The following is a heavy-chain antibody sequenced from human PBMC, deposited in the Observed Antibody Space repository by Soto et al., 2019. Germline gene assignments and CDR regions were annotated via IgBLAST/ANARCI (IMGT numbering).Heavy chain of an antibody. Sequence: GGSLRLSCAASGFTFSSYAMSWVRQAPGKGLXWVSAISGSGGSTYYADSVKGRFTISRDNSKNTLYLQMNSLRAEDTAVYYCAKLGEEARSIELFGQDFDDWGQGTLVTVSS. D-gene: IGHD3-10*01. J-gene: IGHJ4*02. V-gene: IGHV3-23*01. CDR1: GFTFSSYA. CDR2: ISGSGGST. CDR3: AKLGEEARSIELFGQDFDD.